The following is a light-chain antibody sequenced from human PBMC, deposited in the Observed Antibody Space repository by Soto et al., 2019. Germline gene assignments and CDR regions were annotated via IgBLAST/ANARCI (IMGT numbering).Light chain of an antibody. Sequence: QSALTQPASVSGSPGQSITISCTGTSSDIGDYNYVSWYQQYPDKVPKLVIYDVSHRPSGVSNRFSGSKSGNTASLTISGLQAEDEADYYCCSSTTTTSLVVFGGGTKLTVL. J-gene: IGLJ3*02. CDR2: DVS. CDR3: CSSTTTTSLVV. CDR1: SSDIGDYNY. V-gene: IGLV2-14*01.